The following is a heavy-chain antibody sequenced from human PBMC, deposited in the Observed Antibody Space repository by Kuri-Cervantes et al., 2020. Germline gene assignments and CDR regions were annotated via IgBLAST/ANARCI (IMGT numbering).Heavy chain of an antibody. CDR1: GFTFSSYW. CDR3: ARSGIMATYYYYGMDV. CDR2: IKQDGSEK. D-gene: IGHD5-24*01. Sequence: GGSLRLSCAASGFTFSSYWMSWVRQAPGKGLEWVANIKQDGSEKYYVDSVKGRFTISRDNAKNSLYLQMNSLRAEDTAVYYCARSGIMATYYYYGMDVWGQGTTVTVSS. J-gene: IGHJ6*02. V-gene: IGHV3-7*03.